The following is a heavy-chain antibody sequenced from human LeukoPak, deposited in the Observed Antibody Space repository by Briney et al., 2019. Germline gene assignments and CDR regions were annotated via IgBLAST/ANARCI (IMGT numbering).Heavy chain of an antibody. J-gene: IGHJ3*02. CDR1: GDSISSSSYC. V-gene: IGHV4-39*01. Sequence: PSETLSLTCTVSGDSISSSSYCWDWTRQPPGKGLEWIGNIYNSANTHYNPSLKTRITMSVDTSKNQFSLKLNSVTAADTGIYYCARHSRSGYIGYENAFDIWGQGTMVTVSS. CDR3: ARHSRSGYIGYENAFDI. D-gene: IGHD5-12*01. CDR2: IYNSANT.